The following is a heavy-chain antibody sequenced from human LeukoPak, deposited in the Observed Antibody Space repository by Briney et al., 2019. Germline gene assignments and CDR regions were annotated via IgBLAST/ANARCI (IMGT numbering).Heavy chain of an antibody. CDR1: GFAFSSYW. V-gene: IGHV3-7*01. D-gene: IGHD1/OR15-1a*01. J-gene: IGHJ4*02. CDR2: IKYDGSEK. CDR3: ARDNNRLFDY. Sequence: GGSLRLSCAVSGFAFSSYWMSWLRQAPGKGLEWVDNIKYDGSEKYYVDSVKGRFIISRDNAKNSLYLQMNTLRAEDTAVYYCARDNNRLFDYWGQGTLVTVSS.